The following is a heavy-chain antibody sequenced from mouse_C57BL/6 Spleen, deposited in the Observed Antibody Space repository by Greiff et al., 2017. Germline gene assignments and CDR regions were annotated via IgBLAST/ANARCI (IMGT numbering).Heavy chain of an antibody. D-gene: IGHD1-1*01. J-gene: IGHJ1*03. CDR1: GFNIKDDY. CDR2: IDPENGDT. CDR3: TTYPHYYGSSYWYFDV. V-gene: IGHV14-4*01. Sequence: VQLQQSGAELVRPGASVKLSCTASGFNIKDDYMHWVKQRPEQGLEWIGWIDPENGDTEYASKFQGKATITADTSSNTAYLQLSSLTSEDTAVYYCTTYPHYYGSSYWYFDVWGTGTTVTVSS.